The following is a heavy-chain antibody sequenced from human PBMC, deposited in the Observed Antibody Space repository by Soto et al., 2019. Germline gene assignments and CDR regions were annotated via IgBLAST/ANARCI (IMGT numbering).Heavy chain of an antibody. CDR1: GYVFTIYG. V-gene: IGHV1-18*01. Sequence: QVQLVQSGAEVKKPGASVKVSCKASGYVFTIYGISWVRQAPGQGLEWMGWMNTYNGGTNYAPTVQGRVTMTTDTSTSTAYMELRSLRSDETAVYYCAREPGAARGFAPWGQGTLVTVSS. CDR3: AREPGAARGFAP. CDR2: MNTYNGGT. D-gene: IGHD3-10*01. J-gene: IGHJ5*01.